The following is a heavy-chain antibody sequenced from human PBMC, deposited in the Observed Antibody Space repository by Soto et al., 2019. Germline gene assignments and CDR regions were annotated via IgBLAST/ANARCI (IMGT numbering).Heavy chain of an antibody. CDR3: ARTPAAYMYYYYYYMDV. Sequence: SETLSLTCTVSGGSISSYYWSWIRQPPGKGLEWIGYIYYSGSTNYNPSLKSRVTISVDTSKNQFSLKLSSVTAADTAVYYCARTPAAYMYYYYYYMDVWGKGTTVTVSS. D-gene: IGHD2-2*01. J-gene: IGHJ6*03. CDR1: GGSISSYY. CDR2: IYYSGST. V-gene: IGHV4-59*01.